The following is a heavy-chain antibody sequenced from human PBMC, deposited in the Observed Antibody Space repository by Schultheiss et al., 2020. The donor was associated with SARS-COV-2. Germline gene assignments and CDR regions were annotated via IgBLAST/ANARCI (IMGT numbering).Heavy chain of an antibody. Sequence: ASVKVSCKASGYTLTNSGISWVRQAPGQGLEWMGWINTYNGNTNYAQNFQGRVTMTTDTSTSTAYMELRSLTSDDTAVYYCARDPIDDAFDIWGQGTMVTVSS. CDR3: ARDPIDDAFDI. J-gene: IGHJ3*02. CDR1: GYTLTNSG. V-gene: IGHV1-18*01. CDR2: INTYNGNT.